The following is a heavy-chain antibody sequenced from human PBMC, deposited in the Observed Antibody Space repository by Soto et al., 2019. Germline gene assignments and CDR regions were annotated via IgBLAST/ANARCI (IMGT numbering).Heavy chain of an antibody. J-gene: IGHJ4*02. D-gene: IGHD3-16*01. CDR3: ARDTSHGVTIGGLDS. V-gene: IGHV3-48*02. CDR2: ITDGLTK. CDR1: GFSFSNYN. Sequence: GGSVRLSCSASGFSFSNYNMNWVRQAPGKGLEWVAHITDGLTKHYADFVQGRFTISRDNAKNSLYLELTDLRDDDTAVYYCARDTSHGVTIGGLDSWGQGTLVTVSS.